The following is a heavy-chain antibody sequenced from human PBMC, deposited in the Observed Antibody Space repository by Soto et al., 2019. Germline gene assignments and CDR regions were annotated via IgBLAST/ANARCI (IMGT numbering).Heavy chain of an antibody. CDR3: ATSRTSIAVTGETEYYSHY. Sequence: ASVKVSCKTSGYTFTDCYMHWVRLAPGQGLEWMGWINPNSGGTKYAQNFQGWVTMTRDTSISTAYMELSRLRSDDTAVYYCATSRTSIAVTGETEYYSHYCGQRTLLTLSS. V-gene: IGHV1-2*04. CDR2: INPNSGGT. J-gene: IGHJ4*02. D-gene: IGHD6-19*01. CDR1: GYTFTDCY.